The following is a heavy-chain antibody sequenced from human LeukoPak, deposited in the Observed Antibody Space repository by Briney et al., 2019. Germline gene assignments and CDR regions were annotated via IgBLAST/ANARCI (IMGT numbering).Heavy chain of an antibody. CDR1: GYTFTSYD. D-gene: IGHD3-16*01. V-gene: IGHV1-46*01. CDR2: INPSGGST. Sequence: ASVKVSCKASGYTFTSYDINWVRQATGQGLEWMGIINPSGGSTSYAQKFQGRVTMTRDMSTSTVYMELSSLRSEDTAVYYCARDGRGGYDYVWGSFYFDAFDIWGQGTMVTVSS. J-gene: IGHJ3*02. CDR3: ARDGRGGYDYVWGSFYFDAFDI.